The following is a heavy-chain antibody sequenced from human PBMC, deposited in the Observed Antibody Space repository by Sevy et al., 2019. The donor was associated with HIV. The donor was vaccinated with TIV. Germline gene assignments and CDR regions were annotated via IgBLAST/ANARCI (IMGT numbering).Heavy chain of an antibody. CDR3: AKDAHGGLVRRFWDY. J-gene: IGHJ4*02. CDR2: ISGSGGST. CDR1: GFIFSDYY. V-gene: IGHV3-23*01. Sequence: EGSLRLSCSGSGFIFSDYYMSWVHQAPGKGLEWVSAISGSGGSTYYADSVKGRFTISRDNSKNTLYLQMNSLRAEDTAVYYCAKDAHGGLVRRFWDYWGQGTLVTVSS. D-gene: IGHD6-19*01.